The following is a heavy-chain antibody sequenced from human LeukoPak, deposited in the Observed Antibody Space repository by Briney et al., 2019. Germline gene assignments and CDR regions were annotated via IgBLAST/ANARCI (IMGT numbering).Heavy chain of an antibody. D-gene: IGHD3-22*01. CDR3: ARAGIKTMIHWAFNI. CDR2: INPSGGST. Sequence: ASVKVSCKASGNTFTNYCVHWVRQAPGQGLEWMGIINPSGGSTTYAQRFQGRVTMTRDTSASTVYMELSSLRSADTAIYYCARAGIKTMIHWAFNIWAQGTVVTVPS. CDR1: GNTFTNYC. V-gene: IGHV1-46*01. J-gene: IGHJ3*02.